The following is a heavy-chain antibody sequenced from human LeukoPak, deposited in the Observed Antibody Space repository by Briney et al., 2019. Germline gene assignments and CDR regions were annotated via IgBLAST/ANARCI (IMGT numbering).Heavy chain of an antibody. J-gene: IGHJ6*02. D-gene: IGHD6-19*01. CDR1: GGTFSSYA. Sequence: GASVKISCKASGGTFSSYAISWVRQAPGQGLEWMGGIIPIFGTANYAQKFQGRVTITTDESTSTAYMELSSLRSEDTAVYYCARGSGWYYYGMDVWGQGTTVTVSS. V-gene: IGHV1-69*05. CDR3: ARGSGWYYYGMDV. CDR2: IIPIFGTA.